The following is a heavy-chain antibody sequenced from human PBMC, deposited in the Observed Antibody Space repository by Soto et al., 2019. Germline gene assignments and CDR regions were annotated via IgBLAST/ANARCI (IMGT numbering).Heavy chain of an antibody. Sequence: SQTLSLTCAVSGDSISSRSHYWNWIRRVPGKGLEFIGYIFYTGATYYNPSLRGRISMSVDTSKNQFSLTLRSVTAADTAIYYCAREGRHSGGMRESWFDPWGQGTQVTVSS. CDR2: IFYTGAT. J-gene: IGHJ5*02. CDR1: GDSISSRSHY. CDR3: AREGRHSGGMRESWFDP. V-gene: IGHV4-31*02. D-gene: IGHD3-10*01.